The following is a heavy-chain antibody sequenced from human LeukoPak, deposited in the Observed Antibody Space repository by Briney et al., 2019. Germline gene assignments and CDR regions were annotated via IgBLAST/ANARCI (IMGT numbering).Heavy chain of an antibody. J-gene: IGHJ4*02. V-gene: IGHV3-33*01. CDR3: AREWGRIAVAGGPGY. CDR1: GFTFSNYG. D-gene: IGHD6-19*01. Sequence: GGSLRLSCAASGFTFSNYGMHWVRQAPGKGLEWVALIWYDGRTKFHADSVKGRFTISRDNSKNTLYLQMDSLRDEDTAVYYRAREWGRIAVAGGPGYWGQGSRVTVSS. CDR2: IWYDGRTK.